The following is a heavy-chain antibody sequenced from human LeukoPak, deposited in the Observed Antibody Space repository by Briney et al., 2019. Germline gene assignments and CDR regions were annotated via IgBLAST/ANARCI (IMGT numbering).Heavy chain of an antibody. Sequence: PGGSLRLYCAAPKFTFDDYAMHWVRQAPGKGLEWGSGISWNNGSIGYADSVKGRFTISRDNAKNSLYLQMNSLRAEDMALYYCAKDTAPYYYDSSGTFDYWGQGTLVTVSS. D-gene: IGHD3-22*01. V-gene: IGHV3-9*03. CDR1: KFTFDDYA. J-gene: IGHJ4*02. CDR2: ISWNNGSI. CDR3: AKDTAPYYYDSSGTFDY.